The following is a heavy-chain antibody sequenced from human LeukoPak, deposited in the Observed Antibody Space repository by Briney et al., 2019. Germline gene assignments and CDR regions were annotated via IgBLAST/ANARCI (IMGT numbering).Heavy chain of an antibody. J-gene: IGHJ4*02. Sequence: SETLSLTCTVSGGSISSYHWSWIRQPPGKGLEWIGYIYYSGSTNYNPSLKGRVTISVDTSKNQFSLKLSSVTAADTAVYYCASGAWFGELLPAYWGQGTLVTVSS. CDR3: ASGAWFGELLPAY. CDR2: IYYSGST. CDR1: GGSISSYH. D-gene: IGHD3-10*01. V-gene: IGHV4-59*08.